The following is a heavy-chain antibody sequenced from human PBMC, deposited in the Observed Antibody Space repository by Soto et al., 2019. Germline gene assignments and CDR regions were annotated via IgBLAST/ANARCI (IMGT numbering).Heavy chain of an antibody. J-gene: IGHJ2*01. CDR1: GFTFSSYW. CDR2: INPDGRGT. CDR3: ARVGQGAWYFEL. D-gene: IGHD1-26*01. V-gene: IGHV3-74*01. Sequence: EVQLVESGGGLVQPGGSLTLSCAASGFTFSSYWMHWVRQAPGKGVVWVSRINPDGRGTNYADSVKGRFTISRDNAKNTLYLQMNSLRPEDTAVYYCARVGQGAWYFELWGRGTLVTVSS.